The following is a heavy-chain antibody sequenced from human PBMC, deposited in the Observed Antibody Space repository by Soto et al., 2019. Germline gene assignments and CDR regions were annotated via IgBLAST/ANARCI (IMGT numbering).Heavy chain of an antibody. CDR2: IKQDGSEQ. CDR1: GFTFNSYW. Sequence: EVQLVESGGGLVQPGGSVRLACAASGFTFNSYWMNWVHQAPGKGLEWVANIKQDGSEQYYVDSVRGRFSVSRDNANNLMYLQMSSLRAEDTAVYYRARGLTAGVFYDHTWGGYLPKTYGLDVWGQGTAVTVSS. J-gene: IGHJ6*02. CDR3: ARGLTAGVFYDHTWGGYLPKTYGLDV. D-gene: IGHD3-16*02. V-gene: IGHV3-7*01.